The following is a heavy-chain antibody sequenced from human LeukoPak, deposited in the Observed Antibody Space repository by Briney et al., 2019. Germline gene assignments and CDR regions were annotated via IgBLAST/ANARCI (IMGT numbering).Heavy chain of an antibody. Sequence: SETLSPTCTVSGGSISSSSYYWGWIRQPPGKGLEWIGSIYYSGSTYYNPSLKSRVTISVDTSKNQFSLKLSSVTAADTAVYYCAREGAGTLDYWGQGTLVTVSS. CDR2: IYYSGST. J-gene: IGHJ4*02. V-gene: IGHV4-39*07. D-gene: IGHD6-19*01. CDR3: AREGAGTLDY. CDR1: GGSISSSSYY.